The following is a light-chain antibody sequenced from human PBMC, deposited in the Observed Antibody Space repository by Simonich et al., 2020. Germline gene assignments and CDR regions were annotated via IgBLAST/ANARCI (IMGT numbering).Light chain of an antibody. Sequence: NFMLTQPHSVSESPGKTVTISCTRISGSIASNYVQWYQQRPGRSPTTVIYEDNQRPSGVPDRFSGSIDSSSNSASLTISGLKTEDEADYYCQSYDSSNQVFGGGTKLTVL. CDR3: QSYDSSNQV. V-gene: IGLV6-57*01. J-gene: IGLJ2*01. CDR2: EDN. CDR1: SGSIASNY.